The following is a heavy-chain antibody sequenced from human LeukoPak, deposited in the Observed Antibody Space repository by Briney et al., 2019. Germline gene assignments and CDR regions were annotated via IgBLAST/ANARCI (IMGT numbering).Heavy chain of an antibody. V-gene: IGHV3-7*01. CDR3: ARVTMITRRSDAFDI. CDR2: IKQDGSEK. J-gene: IGHJ3*02. Sequence: GRSLRLSCAASGFTFSSYWMSWVRQAPGKGLEWVANIKQDGSEKYYVDSVKGRFTISRDNAKNSLYLQMNSLRAEDAAVYYCARVTMITRRSDAFDIWGQGTMVTVSS. CDR1: GFTFSSYW. D-gene: IGHD3-16*01.